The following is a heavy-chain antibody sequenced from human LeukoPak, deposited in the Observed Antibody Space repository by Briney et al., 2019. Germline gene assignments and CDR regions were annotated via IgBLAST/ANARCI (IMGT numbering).Heavy chain of an antibody. J-gene: IGHJ3*02. Sequence: SETLSLTCTVSGGSISSHYWSWIRQPPGKGLEWIGYIYYSGSTNYNPSLKSRVTISVDTSKNQFSLKLSSVTAADTAVYYCASGAEYYYDSSGYFRGAPRGFDIWGQGTMVTVSS. V-gene: IGHV4-59*11. CDR2: IYYSGST. CDR1: GGSISSHY. D-gene: IGHD3-22*01. CDR3: ASGAEYYYDSSGYFRGAPRGFDI.